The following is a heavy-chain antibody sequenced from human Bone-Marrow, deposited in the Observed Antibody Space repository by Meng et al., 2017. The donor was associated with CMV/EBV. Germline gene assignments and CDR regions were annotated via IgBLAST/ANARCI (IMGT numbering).Heavy chain of an antibody. CDR2: ISSSTTYI. CDR1: GFTFSSYC. J-gene: IGHJ3*02. Sequence: GESLKISCAASGFTFSSYCMTWVRQAPGNGLEWVSSISSSTTYIYYADSVKGRFTISRDNAKNSLYLQMNSLRAEDTAVYYCARDQDCSSASCYLVWAFDIWGQGTMVTVSS. V-gene: IGHV3-21*01. CDR3: ARDQDCSSASCYLVWAFDI. D-gene: IGHD2-2*01.